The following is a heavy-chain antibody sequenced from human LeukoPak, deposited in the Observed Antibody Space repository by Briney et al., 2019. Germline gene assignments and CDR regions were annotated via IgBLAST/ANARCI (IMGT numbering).Heavy chain of an antibody. D-gene: IGHD3-10*01. CDR1: GFTFDDCA. V-gene: IGHV3-43D*03. CDR2: ITWDGGRT. Sequence: GGSLRLSCAASGFTFDDCAMHWVRQAPGKGLEWVSLITWDGGRTNYADSVKGRFTISRDNAKKSLYLQMNSLRVEDTAVYYCARGDRSTMATLDYWGQGTRVTVSS. CDR3: ARGDRSTMATLDY. J-gene: IGHJ4*02.